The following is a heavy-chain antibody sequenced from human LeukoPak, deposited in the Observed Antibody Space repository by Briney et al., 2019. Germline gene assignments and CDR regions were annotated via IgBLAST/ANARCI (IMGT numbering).Heavy chain of an antibody. D-gene: IGHD3-22*01. V-gene: IGHV4-30-2*01. CDR3: AREVYDSSGYYVGEYYFDY. CDR1: GGSISIGGYS. Sequence: PSQTLSLTCAVSGGSISIGGYSWSWIRQPPGKGLEWIGYIYHSGSTYYNPSLKSRVTISVDRSKNQFSLKLSSVTAADTAVYYCAREVYDSSGYYVGEYYFDYWGQGTLVTVSS. J-gene: IGHJ4*02. CDR2: IYHSGST.